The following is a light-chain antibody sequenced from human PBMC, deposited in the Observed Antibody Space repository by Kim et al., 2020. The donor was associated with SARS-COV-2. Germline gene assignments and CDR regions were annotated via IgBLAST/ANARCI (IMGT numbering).Light chain of an antibody. CDR2: GAS. CDR3: QHYNNWPRT. V-gene: IGKV3-15*01. Sequence: EIVMTQSPDTLSVSPGERATLSCRASQSVSSNLAWYQQKPGQAPRLLIYGASTRATGIPARFSGSGSGTEFTLTISSLESEDFALYYCQHYNNWPRTFGQGTKVDIK. J-gene: IGKJ1*01. CDR1: QSVSSN.